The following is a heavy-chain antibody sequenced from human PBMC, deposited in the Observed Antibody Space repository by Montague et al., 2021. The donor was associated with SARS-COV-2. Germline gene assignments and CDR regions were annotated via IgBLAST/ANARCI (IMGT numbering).Heavy chain of an antibody. Sequence: SETLSLTCTVSGGSISSDYWTWIRHPPGKGLEWIGFVYYRGNTYYNPSLRGRVTISVDTSSNHFSLTLSSVTAADTAIYYCARHYDHSSRVDSWGQGTLVTVSS. J-gene: IGHJ4*02. CDR2: VYYRGNT. CDR1: GGSISSDY. CDR3: ARHYDHSSRVDS. V-gene: IGHV4-59*08. D-gene: IGHD3-16*01.